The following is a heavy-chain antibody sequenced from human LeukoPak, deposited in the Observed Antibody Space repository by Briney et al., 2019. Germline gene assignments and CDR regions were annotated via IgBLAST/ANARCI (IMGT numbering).Heavy chain of an antibody. CDR3: AKDYLDSGSYFIGYYFDY. V-gene: IGHV3-23*01. J-gene: IGHJ4*02. CDR1: GFTFSSYA. CDR2: ISGSGGST. D-gene: IGHD1-26*01. Sequence: GGSLRLSCAASGFTFSSYAMSWVRQAPGKGLEWVSAISGSGGSTYYADSVEGRFTISRDNSKNTLYLQMNSLRAEDTAVYYCAKDYLDSGSYFIGYYFDYWGQGTLVTVSS.